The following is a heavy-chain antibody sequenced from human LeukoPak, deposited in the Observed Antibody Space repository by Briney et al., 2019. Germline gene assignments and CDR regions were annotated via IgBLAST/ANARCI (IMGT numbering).Heavy chain of an antibody. J-gene: IGHJ4*02. CDR3: ARVSAAYSSFDFDY. D-gene: IGHD6-19*01. Sequence: NPGGSLRLSCAASGFTFSTYNMNWVRQAPGKGLEWVSSISSSRSSIYYSDSVKGRFTISRDNAENSLYLQMNNLRAEDTAVYYCARVSAAYSSFDFDYWGQGTLVTVSS. V-gene: IGHV3-21*01. CDR2: ISSSRSSI. CDR1: GFTFSTYN.